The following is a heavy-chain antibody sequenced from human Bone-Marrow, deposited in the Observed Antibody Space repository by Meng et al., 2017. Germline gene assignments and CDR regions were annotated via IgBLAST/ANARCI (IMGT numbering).Heavy chain of an antibody. D-gene: IGHD2-21*01. CDR1: GGSTSSGDYF. V-gene: IGHV4-30-4*01. J-gene: IGHJ4*02. Sequence: QAQLQESGPGLVKPTQTLSLNFTVAGGSTSSGDYFWSWIRQPPGKGLEWIGCIYNSGSTYYNPSLKSRVTISVDTSKNQFSLKLRFVTAADTAVYYCAREGRSHQVGVSVYWGQGNLVTVSS. CDR2: IYNSGST. CDR3: AREGRSHQVGVSVY.